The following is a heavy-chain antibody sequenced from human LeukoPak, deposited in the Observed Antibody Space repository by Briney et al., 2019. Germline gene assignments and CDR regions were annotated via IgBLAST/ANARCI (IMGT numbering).Heavy chain of an antibody. CDR1: GFTFSSYT. J-gene: IGHJ3*02. V-gene: IGHV3-30-3*01. Sequence: GGSLRLSCAASGFTFSSYTMHWVRQAPGEGLEWVALMSNDGTNKYYADSVKGRFTISRDNSKNTLYLQMNSLRAEDTAVYYCASRMAANAFDIWGQGTMVTVSS. D-gene: IGHD5-24*01. CDR2: MSNDGTNK. CDR3: ASRMAANAFDI.